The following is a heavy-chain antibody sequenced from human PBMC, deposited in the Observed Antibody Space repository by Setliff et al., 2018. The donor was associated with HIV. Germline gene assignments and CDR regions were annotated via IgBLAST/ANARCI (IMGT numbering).Heavy chain of an antibody. D-gene: IGHD3-22*01. CDR2: ISHSGTT. CDR3: ARHDYYDSGGSLLGEYFQH. V-gene: IGHV4-59*08. CDR1: GGSISSHF. J-gene: IGHJ1*01. Sequence: SETLSLTCTVSGGSISSHFWSWIRQPPGKGLEWIGQISHSGTTSYNSSLKSRVVMSVDSSKNQFSLTLTSLTAADTAVYYCARHDYYDSGGSLLGEYFQHWGQGTVVTVSS.